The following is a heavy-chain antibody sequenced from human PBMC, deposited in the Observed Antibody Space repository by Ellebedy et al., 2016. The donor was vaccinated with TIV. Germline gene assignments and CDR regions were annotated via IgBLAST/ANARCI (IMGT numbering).Heavy chain of an antibody. CDR2: ISFDGSPK. D-gene: IGHD2-2*01. CDR1: GFTFSDYI. CDR3: ARQYCSSISCYAVLDY. V-gene: IGHV3-30*04. Sequence: GGSLRLSCAASGFTFSDYIMHWVRQAPGKGLEWVTLISFDGSPKYYADSVNGRFTISRDNSKNNLFLQMNSLRAEDTDVYYCARQYCSSISCYAVLDYWGQGTLVTVSS. J-gene: IGHJ4*02.